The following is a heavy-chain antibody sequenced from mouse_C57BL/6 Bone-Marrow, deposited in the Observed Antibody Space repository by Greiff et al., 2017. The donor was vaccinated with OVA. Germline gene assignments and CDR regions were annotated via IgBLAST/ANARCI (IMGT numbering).Heavy chain of an antibody. CDR2: IYPGDGDT. D-gene: IGHD1-1*01. J-gene: IGHJ2*01. CDR1: GYAFSSSW. CDR3: ARKYYGRPYYFDY. Sequence: QVQLQQSGPELVKPGASVKISCKASGYAFSSSWMNWVKQRPGKGLEWIGRIYPGDGDTNYNGKFKGKATLTADKSSSTAYMQLSSLTSEDSAVYFCARKYYGRPYYFDYWGQGTTLTVSS. V-gene: IGHV1-82*01.